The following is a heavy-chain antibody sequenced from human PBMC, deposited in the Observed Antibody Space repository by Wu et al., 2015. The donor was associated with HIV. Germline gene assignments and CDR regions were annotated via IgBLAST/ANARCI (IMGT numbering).Heavy chain of an antibody. Sequence: QVQLVQSGAEVKKPGSSVKVSCKASGGTFSSYAISWVRQAPGQGLEWMGGIIPIFGTANYAQKFQGRVTITADESTSTAYMELSSLRSEDRAMYYCATRYGGKVSYFQYWGQGHPGHRSPQ. D-gene: IGHD4-23*01. J-gene: IGHJ1*01. V-gene: IGHV1-69*12. CDR3: ATRYGGKVSYFQY. CDR2: IIPIFGTA. CDR1: GGTFSSYA.